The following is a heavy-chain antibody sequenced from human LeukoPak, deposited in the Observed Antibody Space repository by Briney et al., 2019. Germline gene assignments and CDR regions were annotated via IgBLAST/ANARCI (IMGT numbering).Heavy chain of an antibody. J-gene: IGHJ4*02. Sequence: GGSLRLSCAASGFTFSSYWMSWVRQAPGKGLEWVANIKKDGSEKYYVDSVKGRFTISRDNAKNSLYLQMNSLRAEDTAVYYCARGNSSGWDYYFDYWGQGTLVTVSS. CDR1: GFTFSSYW. D-gene: IGHD6-19*01. CDR3: ARGNSSGWDYYFDY. CDR2: IKKDGSEK. V-gene: IGHV3-7*01.